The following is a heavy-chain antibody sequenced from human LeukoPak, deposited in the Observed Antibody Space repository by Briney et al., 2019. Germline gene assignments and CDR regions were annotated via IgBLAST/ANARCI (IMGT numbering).Heavy chain of an antibody. CDR1: VYTFSGSA. D-gene: IGHD6-13*01. CDR2: IRSKADSYAT. J-gene: IGHJ4*02. V-gene: IGHV3-73*01. Sequence: GGSLRLSCAASVYTFSGSALHCVRHASAKGREWVGHIRSKADSYATAYAASVKGRFTISRDDSKNTAYLQMNSRKTEDTAVYYCTRSSGYSSTWYFDYWGQGTLVTVSS. CDR3: TRSSGYSSTWYFDY.